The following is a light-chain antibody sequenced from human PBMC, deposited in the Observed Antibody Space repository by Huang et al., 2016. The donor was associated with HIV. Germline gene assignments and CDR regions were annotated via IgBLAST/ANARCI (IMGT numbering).Light chain of an antibody. J-gene: IGKJ3*01. CDR3: QQSFNYPWT. V-gene: IGKV1-39*01. CDR1: QTISTY. CDR2: EAS. Sequence: DIQLTQSPSSLSASVGDRVTITCRASQTISTYLNWYQQKPGKGPMVLIYEASTLQSGVPSIFSGSGSETDFTLTISSLQPEDFATYYCQQSFNYPWTFGPGTKVDV.